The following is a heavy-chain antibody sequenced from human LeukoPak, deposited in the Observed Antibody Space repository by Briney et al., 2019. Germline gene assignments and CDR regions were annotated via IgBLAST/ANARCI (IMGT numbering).Heavy chain of an antibody. D-gene: IGHD2-15*01. CDR2: INPNSGGT. J-gene: IGHJ4*02. V-gene: IGHV1-2*02. Sequence: ASVKVSCKASGYTFTDYYMHWVRQAPGQGLEWMGWINPNSGGTNYAQKFQGRVTMARDTSISTAYMELSRLRSDDTAVYCCARDLEQAVFDYWGQGTLVTVSS. CDR1: GYTFTDYY. CDR3: ARDLEQAVFDY.